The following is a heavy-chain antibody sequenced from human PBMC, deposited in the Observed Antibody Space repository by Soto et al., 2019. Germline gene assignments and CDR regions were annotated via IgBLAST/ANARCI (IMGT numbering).Heavy chain of an antibody. J-gene: IGHJ4*02. D-gene: IGHD3-10*01. CDR2: ISTFGDTT. CDR3: AKYGQQIPFDY. CDR1: GFTFSVHF. V-gene: IGHV3-23*01. Sequence: PGGSLRLSCAASGFTFSVHFMSWVRQAPGKGLEWVSGISTFGDTTYYADSVKGRFTISRDNSKNTLYLQLNNLRAEDTAVYYCAKYGQQIPFDYWGQGSPVTVS.